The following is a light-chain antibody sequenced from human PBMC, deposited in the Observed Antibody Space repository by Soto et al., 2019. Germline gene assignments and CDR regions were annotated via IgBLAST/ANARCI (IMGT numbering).Light chain of an antibody. CDR2: AAS. V-gene: IGKV3-20*01. J-gene: IGKJ1*01. CDR1: QSVTSNY. Sequence: EVVLTQSPGTVSLSPGERATLSCRASQSVTSNYLAWYQQKPGPAPRLLIYAASSRATGIPVRFSGSGSGTDFTLSISRREPEDLAVYDCHQYGSSITWTFGQGTKVEIK. CDR3: HQYGSSITWT.